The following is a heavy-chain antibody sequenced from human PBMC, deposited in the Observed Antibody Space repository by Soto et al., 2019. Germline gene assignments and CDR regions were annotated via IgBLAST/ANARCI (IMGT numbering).Heavy chain of an antibody. V-gene: IGHV4-59*01. D-gene: IGHD2-2*01. CDR1: GGSISSYY. J-gene: IGHJ5*02. CDR3: ARILGCCSSTSCYPRFDP. CDR2: IYYSGNT. Sequence: SETLSLTCTVSGGSISSYYWSWIRQPPGKGLELIGYIYYSGNTNYNPSLKSRVTISVDTSKNQFSLKLSSVTAADTALYYFARILGCCSSTSCYPRFDPWGQGSQVTVSS.